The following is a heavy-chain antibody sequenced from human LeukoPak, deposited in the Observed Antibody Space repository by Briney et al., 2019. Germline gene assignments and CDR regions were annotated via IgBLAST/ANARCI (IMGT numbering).Heavy chain of an antibody. CDR1: GYTFTGYY. J-gene: IGHJ4*02. D-gene: IGHD5-24*01. CDR2: INPNSGGT. CDR3: ARGGPRRDGLMYYFDY. V-gene: IGHV1-2*02. Sequence: GASVKVSCKASGYTFTGYYMHWVRQAPGQGLEWMGWINPNSGGTNYAQKFQGRVTMTRDTSISTAYMELSRLRSDDTAVYYCARGGPRRDGLMYYFDYWGQGTLGTVSS.